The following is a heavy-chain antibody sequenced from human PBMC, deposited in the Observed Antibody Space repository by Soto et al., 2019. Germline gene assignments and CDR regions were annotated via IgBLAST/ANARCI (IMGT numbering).Heavy chain of an antibody. D-gene: IGHD3-22*01. CDR3: ARDRVMIVVVPGPGYFDY. CDR2: ISYDGSNK. V-gene: IGHV3-30-3*01. CDR1: GFTFSSYA. J-gene: IGHJ4*02. Sequence: QVQLVESGGGGVQPGRSLRLSCAASGFTFSSYAMHWVRQAPGKGLEWVAVISYDGSNKYYADSVKGRFTISRDNSKNTLYLQMNSLRAEDTAVYYCARDRVMIVVVPGPGYFDYWGQGTLVTVSS.